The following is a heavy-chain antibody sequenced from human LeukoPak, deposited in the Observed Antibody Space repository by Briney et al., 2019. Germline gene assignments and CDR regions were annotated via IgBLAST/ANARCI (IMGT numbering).Heavy chain of an antibody. CDR1: GFSVGNNY. Sequence: PGGSLRLSCAASGFSVGNNYVTWVRQPPGKGLEWVSVIYTDGSTYYADSVKGRSIISRDSSKNTLYLQMNSLRAEDTAVYYCTDAVAGWGQGTLVTVSS. D-gene: IGHD4-23*01. CDR3: TDAVAG. CDR2: IYTDGST. J-gene: IGHJ4*02. V-gene: IGHV3-53*05.